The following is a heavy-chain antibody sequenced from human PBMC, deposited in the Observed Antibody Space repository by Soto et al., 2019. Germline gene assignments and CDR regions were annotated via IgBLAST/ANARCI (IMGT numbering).Heavy chain of an antibody. CDR1: GGSVSSGSYY. J-gene: IGHJ5*02. CDR3: ARDLSLKYCSSTSCYSNNWFDP. Sequence: SETLSLTCTVSGGSVSSGSYYWSWIRQPPGKGLEWIGYIYYSGSTNYNPSLKSRVTISVDTSKNQFSLKLSSVTAADTAVYYCARDLSLKYCSSTSCYSNNWFDPWGQGTLVTVS. D-gene: IGHD2-2*01. CDR2: IYYSGST. V-gene: IGHV4-61*01.